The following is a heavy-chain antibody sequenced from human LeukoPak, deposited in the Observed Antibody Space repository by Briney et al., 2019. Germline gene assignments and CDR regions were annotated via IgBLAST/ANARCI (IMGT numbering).Heavy chain of an antibody. CDR2: INTNTGNP. V-gene: IGHV7-4-1*02. CDR3: ARVGDYYDSSGLFDY. D-gene: IGHD3-22*01. J-gene: IGHJ4*02. Sequence: ASVKVSCKASGYTFTSYYMHWVRQAPGQGLEWMGWINTNTGNPTYAQGFTGRFVFSLDTSVSTAYLQISSLKAEDTAVYYCARVGDYYDSSGLFDYWGQGTLVTVSS. CDR1: GYTFTSYY.